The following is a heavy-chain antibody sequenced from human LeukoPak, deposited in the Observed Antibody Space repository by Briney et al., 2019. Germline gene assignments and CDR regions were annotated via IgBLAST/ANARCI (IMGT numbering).Heavy chain of an antibody. Sequence: GGSLRLSCAASGFTVSRNYMSWVRQAPGKGLEWVSAIYIGDSSYYADSVKGRFTISRDNSKNTLYLQMNSLRAEDTAVYYCALYYYDTSGYYEVYWGQGTLVTVSS. CDR1: GFTVSRNY. J-gene: IGHJ4*02. CDR2: IYIGDSS. D-gene: IGHD3-22*01. CDR3: ALYYYDTSGYYEVY. V-gene: IGHV3-53*01.